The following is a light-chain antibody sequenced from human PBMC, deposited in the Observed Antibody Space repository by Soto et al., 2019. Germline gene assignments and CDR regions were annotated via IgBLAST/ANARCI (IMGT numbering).Light chain of an antibody. V-gene: IGLV2-8*01. CDR3: SSYAGSNIVV. J-gene: IGLJ2*01. Sequence: QSALTQPPSASGSPGQSVTISCTGTSSDVGGFNYVSWYQQHPGKAPKRMIYEVSKRPSGVPDRFSGSKSGNTASLTVSVLQAEDEADYYCSSYAGSNIVVFGGGTKVTVL. CDR2: EVS. CDR1: SSDVGGFNY.